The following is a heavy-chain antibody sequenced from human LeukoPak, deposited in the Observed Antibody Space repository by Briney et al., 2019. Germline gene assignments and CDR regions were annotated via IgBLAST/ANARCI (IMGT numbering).Heavy chain of an antibody. J-gene: IGHJ4*02. V-gene: IGHV4-31*03. D-gene: IGHD2-2*02. CDR2: IYYSGST. Sequence: SETLSLTCTVSGGSISSGGYYWSWIRQPPGKGLEWIGYIYYSGSTYYNPSLKSRVTISVDTSKNQFSLKLSSVTAADTAVYYCARSGAAAIRGPFDYWGQGTLVTVSS. CDR1: GGSISSGGYY. CDR3: ARSGAAAIRGPFDY.